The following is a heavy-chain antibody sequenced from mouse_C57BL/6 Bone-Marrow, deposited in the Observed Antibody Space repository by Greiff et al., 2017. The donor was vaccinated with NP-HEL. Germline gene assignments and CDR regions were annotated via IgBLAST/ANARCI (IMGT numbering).Heavy chain of an antibody. CDR3: TNLLYYYGGYFDV. CDR2: IDPEDGDT. D-gene: IGHD1-1*01. Sequence: VQLQQSGAELVRPGASVKLSCTASGFNIKDYYMHWVKQRPEQGLEWIGRIDPEDGDTEYAPKFQGKATMTADTSSNTAYLQLSSLTSEDTAVYYCTNLLYYYGGYFDVWGTGTTVTVSS. CDR1: GFNIKDYY. J-gene: IGHJ1*03. V-gene: IGHV14-1*01.